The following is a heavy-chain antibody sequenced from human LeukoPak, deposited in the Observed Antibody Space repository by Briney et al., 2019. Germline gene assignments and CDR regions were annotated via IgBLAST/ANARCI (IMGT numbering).Heavy chain of an antibody. CDR2: IYYSGSS. Sequence: PSETLSLTCAVYGGSFSGYYWSWIRQPPGKGLEWIGYIYYSGSSNYNPSLKSRVTISVDTSKNQFSLKLSSVTAADTAVYYCARASYYYDSSGYPHGWYYYYYMDVWGKGTTVTISS. CDR1: GGSFSGYY. D-gene: IGHD3-22*01. CDR3: ARASYYYDSSGYPHGWYYYYYMDV. J-gene: IGHJ6*03. V-gene: IGHV4-59*01.